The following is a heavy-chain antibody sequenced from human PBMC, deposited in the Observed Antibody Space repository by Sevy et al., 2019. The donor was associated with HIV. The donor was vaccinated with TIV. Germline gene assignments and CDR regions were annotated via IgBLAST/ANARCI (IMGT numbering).Heavy chain of an antibody. J-gene: IGHJ6*02. CDR2: ISAYNGNT. D-gene: IGHD5-12*01. CDR1: GYTFTSYG. CDR3: ARVEATIPGYYYGMDV. V-gene: IGHV1-18*01. Sequence: ASVKVSCKASGYTFTSYGISWVRQAPGQGLEWMGWISAYNGNTNYAQTLQGRVTMTTDTSTGTAYMELRSRRSDDTAGYYCARVEATIPGYYYGMDVWGQGTTVTVSS.